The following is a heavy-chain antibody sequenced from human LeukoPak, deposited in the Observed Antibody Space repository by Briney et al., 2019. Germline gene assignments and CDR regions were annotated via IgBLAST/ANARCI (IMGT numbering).Heavy chain of an antibody. CDR3: ARSVSYYYGMDV. CDR2: IYYSGST. D-gene: IGHD3-16*01. Sequence: PSETLSLTCTVSGGSISSYYWSWIRQPPGKGLELIGYIYYSGSTNYNPSLKSRVTISVDTSKKQFSLKLSSVTAADTAVYYCARSVSYYYGMDVWGQGTTVTVSS. V-gene: IGHV4-59*01. J-gene: IGHJ6*02. CDR1: GGSISSYY.